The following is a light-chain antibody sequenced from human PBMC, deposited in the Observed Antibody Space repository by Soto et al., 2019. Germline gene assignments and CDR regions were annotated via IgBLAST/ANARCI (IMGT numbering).Light chain of an antibody. V-gene: IGKV3-20*01. CDR2: GAS. CDR1: QSVSSSY. J-gene: IGKJ3*01. Sequence: EIVLTQSPGTLSLSPGERATLSCRASQSVSSSYLAWYQQKPGQAPRLLIYGASGRATGIPDRFSGSGSGTDFTLTISSLEPEDFEVYYCQQYGSSIFTFGPGTKVDIK. CDR3: QQYGSSIFT.